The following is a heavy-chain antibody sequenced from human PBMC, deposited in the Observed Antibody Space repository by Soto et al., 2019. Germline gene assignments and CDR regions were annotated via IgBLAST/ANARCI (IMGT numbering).Heavy chain of an antibody. J-gene: IGHJ5*02. CDR2: INSDGSST. Sequence: GGSLRICCAASGFTVSSYWMHWVRQAPGKGLVWVSRINSDGSSTSYADSVKGRFTISRDNAKNTLYLQMNSLRAEDTAVYYCARDLLYCSGGSCYINWFDPWGQGTLVTVSS. D-gene: IGHD2-15*01. CDR3: ARDLLYCSGGSCYINWFDP. V-gene: IGHV3-74*01. CDR1: GFTVSSYW.